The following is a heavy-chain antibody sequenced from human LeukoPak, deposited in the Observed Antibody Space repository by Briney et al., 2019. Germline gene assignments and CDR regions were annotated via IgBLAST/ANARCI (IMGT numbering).Heavy chain of an antibody. CDR2: IYYSGST. D-gene: IGHD2-2*03. CDR3: ARHGSTDYFDY. V-gene: IGHV4-39*01. J-gene: IGHJ4*02. CDR1: GGSISSTTSF. Sequence: PSETLSLTCAVSGGSISSTTSFWGWIRQPPGKGLEWIGRIYYSGSTIYNPSLKSRVTISVDTSKNQFSLRLSSVTAADTAVYYCARHGSTDYFDYWGQGTLVTVSS.